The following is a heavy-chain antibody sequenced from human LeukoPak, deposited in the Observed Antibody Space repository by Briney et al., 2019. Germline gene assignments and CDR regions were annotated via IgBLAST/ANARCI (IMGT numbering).Heavy chain of an antibody. Sequence: SETLSLTCAVSGYSISSGYYWGWIRQPPGKGLEWIGSIYHSGSTYYNPSLKSRVTISVDTSKNQFSLKLSSVTAADTAVYYCARLEWELPRGGWYFDYWGQGTLATVSS. D-gene: IGHD1-26*01. J-gene: IGHJ4*02. CDR1: GYSISSGYY. V-gene: IGHV4-38-2*01. CDR2: IYHSGST. CDR3: ARLEWELPRGGWYFDY.